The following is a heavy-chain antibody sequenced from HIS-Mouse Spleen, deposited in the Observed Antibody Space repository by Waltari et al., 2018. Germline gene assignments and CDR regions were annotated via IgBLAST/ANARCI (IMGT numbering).Heavy chain of an antibody. Sequence: EVQLVESGGGLVQPGGSLRLSCAASGFTFSSYWMSWVRQAPGQVLEWVDNIKHDGSEKYYVACVKGRFTISRDNAKNSLYLQMSSLRAEDTAVYYCARERRGPGWFDPWGQGTLVTVSS. V-gene: IGHV3-7*01. D-gene: IGHD5-12*01. J-gene: IGHJ5*02. CDR2: IKHDGSEK. CDR3: ARERRGPGWFDP. CDR1: GFTFSSYW.